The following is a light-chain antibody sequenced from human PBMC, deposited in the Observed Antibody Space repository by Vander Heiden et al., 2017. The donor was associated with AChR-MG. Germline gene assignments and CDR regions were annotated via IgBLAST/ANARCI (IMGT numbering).Light chain of an antibody. Sequence: DIQMTQSPSSLSASVGDRVTITCRASQSISNYLNWYQQKPGKAPRLLIFAASTLQSGVPSRFSASGSGTDFTLTISSLQPEDFVTYYCQHSYTTPTTFGQGTRVDIK. V-gene: IGKV1-39*01. CDR3: QHSYTTPTT. CDR1: QSISNY. CDR2: AAS. J-gene: IGKJ1*01.